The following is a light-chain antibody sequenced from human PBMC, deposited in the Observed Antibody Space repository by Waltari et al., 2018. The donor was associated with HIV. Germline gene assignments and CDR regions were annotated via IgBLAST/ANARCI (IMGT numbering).Light chain of an antibody. CDR3: SSYATNTTVI. V-gene: IGLV2-14*03. J-gene: IGLJ2*01. Sequence: QSDLTQPASVSGSPGQSITISCTGTTSDVGGYDFVSWFQQHPGKAPHLLIYDVTSRPSGTSDRFSGSKSGATASLTISGLQAEDEADYYCSSYATNTTVIFGGGTKVTVL. CDR1: TSDVGGYDF. CDR2: DVT.